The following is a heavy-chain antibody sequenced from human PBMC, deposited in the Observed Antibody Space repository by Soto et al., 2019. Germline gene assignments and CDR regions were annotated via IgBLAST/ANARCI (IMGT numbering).Heavy chain of an antibody. Sequence: EVQLVVSGGGLVQPGGSLRLSCAASGFTVSSNFMSWVRQAPGKGLERVSIIFSGGITYYAESVKGRFTISRDNSKNTLYLQMNSLRADDTAVYYCASRRNPYGASDYGGQGTLVTVSS. CDR2: IFSGGIT. V-gene: IGHV3-66*01. CDR3: ASRRNPYGASDY. D-gene: IGHD4-17*01. CDR1: GFTVSSNF. J-gene: IGHJ4*02.